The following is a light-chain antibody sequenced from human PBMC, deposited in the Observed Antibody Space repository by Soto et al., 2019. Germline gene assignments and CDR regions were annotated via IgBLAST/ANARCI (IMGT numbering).Light chain of an antibody. Sequence: QAVVTQEPSLTVSPGGTITLTCASSTGEVTSGNYPNWFQQKPGQAPRALIYSTSNKDSWTPARFSGSLLGGKAALTLSGVQPEDEAEYYCLLYYGGPGVFGGGTKLTVL. CDR3: LLYYGGPGV. V-gene: IGLV7-43*01. CDR1: TGEVTSGNY. J-gene: IGLJ2*01. CDR2: STS.